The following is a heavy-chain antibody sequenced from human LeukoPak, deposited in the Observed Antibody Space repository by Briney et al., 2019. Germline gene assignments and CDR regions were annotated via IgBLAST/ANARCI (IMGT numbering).Heavy chain of an antibody. CDR2: ISVYNGNT. D-gene: IGHD4-17*01. Sequence: ASAKVSCKASGYTFTSYGISWVRQAPGQGLEWMGWISVYNGNTNYAQKFQGRVTMTTETSTNTAYMELRSLRSDDTAVYYCARDRDVVWALSTVRGDFDIWGQGTMVTVSS. CDR1: GYTFTSYG. V-gene: IGHV1-18*01. J-gene: IGHJ3*02. CDR3: ARDRDVVWALSTVRGDFDI.